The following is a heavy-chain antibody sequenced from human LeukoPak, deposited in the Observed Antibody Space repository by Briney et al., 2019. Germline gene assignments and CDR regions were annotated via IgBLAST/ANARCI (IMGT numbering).Heavy chain of an antibody. CDR2: ISYDGSNK. CDR3: AELGITMIGGV. CDR1: GFTLSNYG. J-gene: IGHJ6*04. Sequence: GGSLRLSCAASGFTLSNYGIHWVRQAPGKGLEWVAVISYDGSNKYYADSVKGRFTISRDNSKNTLYLQMNSLRAEDTAVYYCAELGITMIGGVWGKGTTVTISS. V-gene: IGHV3-30*12. D-gene: IGHD3-10*02.